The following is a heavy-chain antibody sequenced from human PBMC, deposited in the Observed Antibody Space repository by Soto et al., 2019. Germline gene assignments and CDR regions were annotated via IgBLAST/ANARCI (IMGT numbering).Heavy chain of an antibody. CDR2: ISESGGST. D-gene: IGHD6-13*01. V-gene: IGHV3-23*01. CDR1: GFSFSDYA. J-gene: IGHJ4*02. Sequence: PGGSLRLSCAASGFSFSDYAMSWVRQAPGKGLEWVSVISESGGSTHYADSVRGRFTVSRDNSKNSLSLRMNSLRDEDTAVYSCAKRSPYSSGWYSPIFDYWGQGALVPVSS. CDR3: AKRSPYSSGWYSPIFDY.